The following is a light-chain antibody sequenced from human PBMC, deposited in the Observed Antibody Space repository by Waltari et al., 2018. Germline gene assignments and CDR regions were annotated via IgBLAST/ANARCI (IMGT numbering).Light chain of an antibody. CDR1: QSVRVY. Sequence: DIVLTQSPATLSLSPGERATRSCRASQSVRVYLAWYQQKPGQAPRLLIYDTSNRASGTPDRFSGSGSGTDFSLSISSLEPEDFAVYYCQQRHNWPLTFGGGTKVEIK. CDR2: DTS. V-gene: IGKV3-11*01. CDR3: QQRHNWPLT. J-gene: IGKJ4*01.